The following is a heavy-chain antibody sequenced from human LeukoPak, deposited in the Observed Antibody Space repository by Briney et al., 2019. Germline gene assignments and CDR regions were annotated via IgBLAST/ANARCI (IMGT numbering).Heavy chain of an antibody. D-gene: IGHD3-16*01. V-gene: IGHV3-7*01. CDR3: ATYTRWVAGDV. CDR1: GFTFSDSW. CDR2: MNKDGSAK. Sequence: GGSLRLSCAASGFTFSDSWMSWVRQAPGKGLEWVANMNKDGSAKDYVDSVMRRFTISRDNARDSLYLQMDSLRAEYTAVYYCATYTRWVAGDVWGRGTTVTVSS. J-gene: IGHJ6*02.